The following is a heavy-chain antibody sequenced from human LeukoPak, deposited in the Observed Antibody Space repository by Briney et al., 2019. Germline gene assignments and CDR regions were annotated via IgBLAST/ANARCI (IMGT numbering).Heavy chain of an antibody. CDR1: GFTFTSYD. V-gene: IGHV3-33*05. CDR3: AKDLIAAAGTGFFDY. D-gene: IGHD6-13*01. CDR2: ISYDGSDK. Sequence: PGGSLRLSCAASGFTFTSYDMHWVRQAPSKGLEGVAVISYDGSDKYYADSVKGRFTISRDNSKNTLYLRMNSLRAEDTAVYYCAKDLIAAAGTGFFDYWGQGTLVTVSS. J-gene: IGHJ4*02.